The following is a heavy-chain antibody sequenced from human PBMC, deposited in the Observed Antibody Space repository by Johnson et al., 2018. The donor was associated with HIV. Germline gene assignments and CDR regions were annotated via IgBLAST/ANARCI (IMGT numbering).Heavy chain of an antibody. V-gene: IGHV3-30*02. CDR2: IRYDGSNK. CDR1: GFTFSSYG. D-gene: IGHD6-6*01. Sequence: QVQLVESGGGVVQPGGSLRLSCAASGFTFSSYGMHWVRQAPGKGLEWVAFIRYDGSNKYYADSVKGRFTLSRDNSKNTLYLQMNSLRAGDTAVYYCEREVGSWYSSSSGAFDIWGQGTMVTVSS. CDR3: EREVGSWYSSSSGAFDI. J-gene: IGHJ3*02.